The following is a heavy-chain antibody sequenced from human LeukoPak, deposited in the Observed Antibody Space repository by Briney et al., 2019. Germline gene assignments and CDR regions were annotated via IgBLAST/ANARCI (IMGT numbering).Heavy chain of an antibody. CDR1: GGSISSYY. CDR3: ARTLSYGTNWFDP. D-gene: IGHD1-26*01. J-gene: IGHJ5*02. CDR2: IYYSGST. Sequence: SETLSLTCTVSGGSISSYYWSWIRQPPGKGLEWIGYIYYSGSTNYNPSLKSRVTISVDTSKNQFSLKLSSVTAADTAVYYCARTLSYGTNWFDPWGQGTLVTVSS. V-gene: IGHV4-59*01.